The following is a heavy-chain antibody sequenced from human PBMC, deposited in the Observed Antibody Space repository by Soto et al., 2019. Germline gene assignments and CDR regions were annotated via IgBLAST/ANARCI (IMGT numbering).Heavy chain of an antibody. J-gene: IGHJ4*02. CDR2: IYYSGCT. V-gene: IGHV4-59*01. CDR3: ARVGGDDFGDSGGFDY. D-gene: IGHD4-17*01. Sequence: QVQLQESGPGLVKPSETLSLTCTVSGGSISDYFLTWIRQPPGKGLEWIGHIYYSGCTNYTPSLDSRGSISVDTSKNHLSLQLRSVTAADTAVYSGARVGGDDFGDSGGFDYWGQGTLVTVSS. CDR1: GGSISDYF.